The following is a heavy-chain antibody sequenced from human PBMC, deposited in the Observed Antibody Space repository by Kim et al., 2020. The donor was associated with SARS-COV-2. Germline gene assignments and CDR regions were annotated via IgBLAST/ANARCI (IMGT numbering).Heavy chain of an antibody. J-gene: IGHJ4*02. D-gene: IGHD5-18*01. Sequence: VKGRFTISRDNSKNTLYLQMNSLRAEDTAVYYCAKVEVYSYGGSGYYFDYWGQGTLVTVSS. CDR3: AKVEVYSYGGSGYYFDY. V-gene: IGHV3-23*01.